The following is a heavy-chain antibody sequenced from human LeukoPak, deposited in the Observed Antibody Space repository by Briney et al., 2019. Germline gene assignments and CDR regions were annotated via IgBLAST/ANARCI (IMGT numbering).Heavy chain of an antibody. Sequence: ASVKVSCKASGYTFTGYYMHWVRPAPGQGLEWMGWINPNSGGTNYAQKFQGRVTMTRDTSISTAYMELSRLRSDDTAVYYCARVRRYYGDSPHFDYWGQGTLVTVSS. CDR3: ARVRRYYGDSPHFDY. J-gene: IGHJ4*02. V-gene: IGHV1-2*02. CDR1: GYTFTGYY. D-gene: IGHD4-17*01. CDR2: INPNSGGT.